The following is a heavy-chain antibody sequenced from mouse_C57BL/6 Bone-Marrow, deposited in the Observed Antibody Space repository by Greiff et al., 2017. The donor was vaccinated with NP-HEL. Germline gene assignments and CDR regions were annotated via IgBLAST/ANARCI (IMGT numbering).Heavy chain of an antibody. D-gene: IGHD2-4*01. CDR2: IDPANGNT. Sequence: VQLQQSVAELVRPGASVKLSCTASGFNIKNTYMHWVKQRPEQGLEWIGRIDPANGNTKYAPKFQGKATITADTSSNTAYLQLSSLTSEDTAIYYGADPCYYDYDQGDFDVWGTGTTVTVAS. J-gene: IGHJ1*03. CDR3: ADPCYYDYDQGDFDV. CDR1: GFNIKNTY. V-gene: IGHV14-3*01.